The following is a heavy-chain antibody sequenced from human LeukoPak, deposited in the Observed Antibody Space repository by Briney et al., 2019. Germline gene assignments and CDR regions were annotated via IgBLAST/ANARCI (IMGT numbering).Heavy chain of an antibody. CDR3: AGGVGALDLDL. CDR2: ISSSSGTI. CDR1: GFTFSSYS. V-gene: IGHV3-48*01. D-gene: IGHD1-26*01. J-gene: IGHJ2*01. Sequence: GGSLRLSCAASGFTFSSYSMDWVRQAPGKGLEWISFISSSSGTIYYADSVKGRFTISRDNAKNSLYLQMNSLRAEDTAVYYCAGGVGALDLDLWGRGTLVTVSS.